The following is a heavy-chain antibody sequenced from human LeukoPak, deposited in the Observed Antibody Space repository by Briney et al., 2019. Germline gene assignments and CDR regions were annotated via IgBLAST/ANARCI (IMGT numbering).Heavy chain of an antibody. J-gene: IGHJ4*02. CDR1: GFTFSSYA. Sequence: GGSLRLSCAASGFTFSSYAMSWVRQAPGKGLEWVSAISGSGGSTYYADTVKGRFTISRDNSKNTLYLQMNSLRAEDTAVYYCAKAQAPYYDILTGYSPDYWGQGTLVTVSS. CDR3: AKAQAPYYDILTGYSPDY. V-gene: IGHV3-23*01. D-gene: IGHD3-9*01. CDR2: ISGSGGST.